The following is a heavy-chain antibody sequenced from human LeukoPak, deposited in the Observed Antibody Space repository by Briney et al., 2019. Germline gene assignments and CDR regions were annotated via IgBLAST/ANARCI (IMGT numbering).Heavy chain of an antibody. D-gene: IGHD6-13*01. Sequence: GGSLRLSCAASGFTFSSYAMHWVRQAPGKGLEWVAITSYDESNKYYADSMKGRFTISRDNSKNTLYLQMNSPRTEDTAVYYCARVPVWYSSSWYGDYWGQGTLVTVSS. CDR3: ARVPVWYSSSWYGDY. J-gene: IGHJ4*02. CDR2: TSYDESNK. CDR1: GFTFSSYA. V-gene: IGHV3-30-3*01.